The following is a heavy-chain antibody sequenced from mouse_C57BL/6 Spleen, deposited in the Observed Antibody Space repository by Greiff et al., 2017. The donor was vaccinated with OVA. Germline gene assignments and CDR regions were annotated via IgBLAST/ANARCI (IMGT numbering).Heavy chain of an antibody. D-gene: IGHD2-5*01. Sequence: ESGPGLVKPSQSLSLTCSVTGYSITSGYYWNWIRQFPGNKLEWMGYISYDGSNNYNPSLKNRISITRDTSKNQFFLKLNSVTTEDTATYDCARGDSNYDYWGQGTTLTVSS. CDR2: ISYDGSN. V-gene: IGHV3-6*01. J-gene: IGHJ2*01. CDR1: GYSITSGYY. CDR3: ARGDSNYDY.